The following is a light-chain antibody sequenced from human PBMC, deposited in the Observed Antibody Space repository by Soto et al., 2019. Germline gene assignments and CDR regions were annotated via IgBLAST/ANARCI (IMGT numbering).Light chain of an antibody. CDR3: QQYISFPLS. CDR2: KAS. J-gene: IGKJ4*01. V-gene: IGKV1-5*03. CDR1: QSISSW. Sequence: DIQMTQSPSTLSASVGDRVTITCRASQSISSWLAWYQQKPGKAPKLLIYKASRLHSGVSSRFSGRGSGTEFTLSISSLQPDDAATYYCQQYISFPLSLGGGTKVDIK.